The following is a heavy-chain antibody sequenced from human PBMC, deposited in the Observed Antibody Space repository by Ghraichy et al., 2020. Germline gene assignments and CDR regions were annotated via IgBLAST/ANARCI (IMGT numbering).Heavy chain of an antibody. V-gene: IGHV3-30*03. J-gene: IGHJ1*01. Sequence: GGSLRLSCAASGFTFGDYGMHWVRQSPGKGLEWVAAITYKGSAQYYGNSVKGRFIISRDNSKNTVSLQVNSLRGEDTALYYCARDGRSSSTVHGIVLETLHNDVYMDTWGQG. D-gene: IGHD1-1*01. CDR3: ARDGRSSSTVHGIVLETLHNDVYMDT. CDR2: ITYKGSAQ. CDR1: GFTFGDYG.